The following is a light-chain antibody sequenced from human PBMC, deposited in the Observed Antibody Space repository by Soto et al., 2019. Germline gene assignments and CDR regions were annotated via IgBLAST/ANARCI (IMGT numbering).Light chain of an antibody. CDR1: QSVRSN. CDR3: QQYNNWTWT. J-gene: IGKJ1*01. V-gene: IGKV3-15*01. CDR2: GAF. Sequence: EIVMTQSPATLSVSPGERATLSGRASQSVRSNLAWYQPTPGQAPRLLIYGAFTRATGIPARFSGSGAGTECTRTISSLQSEDVAVDYCQQYNNWTWTFCQGTKVDIK.